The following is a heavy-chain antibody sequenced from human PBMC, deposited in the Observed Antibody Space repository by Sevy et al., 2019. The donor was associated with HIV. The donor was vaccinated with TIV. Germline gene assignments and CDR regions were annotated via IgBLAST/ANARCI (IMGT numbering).Heavy chain of an antibody. CDR1: GFTFSSYG. J-gene: IGHJ4*02. V-gene: IGHV3-30*18. Sequence: AGSLRLSCAASGFTFSSYGMHWVHQAPGKELEWVAVIAYDGSNKYYADSVKGRFTISRDNSKNTLYLQMNSLRAEDTPVSYCAKDEGVKNYYDSSGMRLFDYWGQGTLVTVSS. CDR3: AKDEGVKNYYDSSGMRLFDY. CDR2: IAYDGSNK. D-gene: IGHD3-22*01.